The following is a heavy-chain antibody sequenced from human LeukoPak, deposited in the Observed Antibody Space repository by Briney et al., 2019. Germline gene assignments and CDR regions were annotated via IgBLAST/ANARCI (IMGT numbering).Heavy chain of an antibody. Sequence: GGSLRLSCSASGFTFTYYAMHWVRQAPGKGLEYVSAISGNGGSTYYADSVKGRFTISRDNSKNTLYLQMSSLRTEDTAVYYCAKDSSGYDYGAGYWGQGILVTVFS. J-gene: IGHJ4*02. CDR1: GFTFTYYA. V-gene: IGHV3-64D*06. CDR3: AKDSSGYDYGAGY. D-gene: IGHD5-12*01. CDR2: ISGNGGST.